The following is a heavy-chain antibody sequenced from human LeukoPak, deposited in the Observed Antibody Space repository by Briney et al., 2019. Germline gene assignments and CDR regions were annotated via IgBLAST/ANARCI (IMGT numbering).Heavy chain of an antibody. CDR3: ATHTVVMSLDAFDI. D-gene: IGHD4-23*01. J-gene: IGHJ3*02. CDR1: GFSFADYY. CDR2: IDSRGGAI. Sequence: GGSLRLSCAASGFSFADYYMSWIRQAPGKGLEWTSFIDSRGGAIYYADSVKGRFTISRDNAKKSLYLQMNSLRAEDTAVYYCATHTVVMSLDAFDIWGQGTMVTVSS. V-gene: IGHV3-11*04.